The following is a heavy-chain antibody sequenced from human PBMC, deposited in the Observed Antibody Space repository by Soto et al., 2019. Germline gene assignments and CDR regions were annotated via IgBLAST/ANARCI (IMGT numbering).Heavy chain of an antibody. CDR2: ISYSGST. CDR3: ARMNYYDTSGYPFDY. D-gene: IGHD3-22*01. V-gene: IGHV4-59*01. Sequence: ASETLSLTCTVSGGSISSYYLSWIRQPPGRGLEWIGYISYSGSTNYNPSLKSRVTISVDTSKNQFSLKLSSVTAADTAVYYCARMNYYDTSGYPFDYWGQGMMVTVS. CDR1: GGSISSYY. J-gene: IGHJ4*02.